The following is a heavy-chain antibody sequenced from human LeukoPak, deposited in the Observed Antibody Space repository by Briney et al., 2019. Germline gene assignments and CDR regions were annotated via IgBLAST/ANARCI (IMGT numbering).Heavy chain of an antibody. V-gene: IGHV3-21*01. Sequence: GGSLRLSCAASGFIFSSYSINWVRQAPGKGLEWVSSISGSSSHTYYADSVKGRFTISRDNAKNSVYLQMNGLRAEDTAVYFCAGSPGGRYNYDSRGYYQFDKRGQGTLVTVSS. J-gene: IGHJ4*02. CDR2: ISGSSSHT. CDR1: GFIFSSYS. CDR3: AGSPGGRYNYDSRGYYQFDK. D-gene: IGHD3-22*01.